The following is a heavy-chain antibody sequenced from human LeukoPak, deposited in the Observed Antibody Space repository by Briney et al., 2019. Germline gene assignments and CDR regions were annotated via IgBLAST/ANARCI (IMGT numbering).Heavy chain of an antibody. V-gene: IGHV4-39*01. D-gene: IGHD6-19*01. CDR3: ARRYSYSSLPDY. CDR2: IYYTGST. J-gene: IGHJ4*02. CDR1: GGSISSSSYY. Sequence: SETLSLTCTVFGGSISSSSYYWRWIRQPPGKGLEWIGSIYYTGSTYYNPSLKSRVTISVDTSKNQFSLKLSSVTAADTAVYYCARRYSYSSLPDYWGQGTLVTVSS.